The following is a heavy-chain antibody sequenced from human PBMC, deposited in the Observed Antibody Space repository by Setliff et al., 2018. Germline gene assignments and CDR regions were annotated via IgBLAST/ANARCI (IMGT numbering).Heavy chain of an antibody. CDR2: IIPILGIA. V-gene: IGHV1-69*10. D-gene: IGHD7-27*01. J-gene: IGHJ4*02. CDR3: ARAPANWGSGGSGDIYYFDY. Sequence: SVKVSCKASGGTFSSYAISWVRQAPGQGLEWMGGIIPILGIANYAQKFQGRVTITADESTSTAYMELSSLRSEDTAVYYCARAPANWGSGGSGDIYYFDYWGQGTLVTVSS. CDR1: GGTFSSYA.